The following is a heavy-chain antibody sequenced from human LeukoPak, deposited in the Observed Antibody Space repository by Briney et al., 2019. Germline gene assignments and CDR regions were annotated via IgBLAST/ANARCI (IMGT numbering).Heavy chain of an antibody. J-gene: IGHJ4*02. CDR2: ISSSGSTI. CDR1: GFRFSNYW. CDR3: ASDSYGYGDY. V-gene: IGHV3-48*04. Sequence: GGSLRLSCAASGFRFSNYWMTWVRQAPGKGLEWVSYISSSGSTIYYADSVKGRFTISRDNAKNSLYLRMNSLRAEDTAVYYCASDSYGYGDYWGQGTLVTVSS. D-gene: IGHD5-18*01.